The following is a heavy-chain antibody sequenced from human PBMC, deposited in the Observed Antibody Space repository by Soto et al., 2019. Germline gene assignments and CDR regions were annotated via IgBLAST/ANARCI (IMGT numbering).Heavy chain of an antibody. Sequence: DVQLLESGGGLVQPGGSLRLSCAASGFSFSSYAMVWVRQAPGKGLEWVAVISARGGSSYFADSVKGRFTLSIDNSKNVVSLEMNSLRAEDTAIYFCAKGSSEYSAAVDNWGKVTLVVVSS. J-gene: IGHJ4*02. V-gene: IGHV3-23*01. CDR1: GFSFSSYA. CDR2: ISARGGSS. D-gene: IGHD5-12*01. CDR3: AKGSSEYSAAVDN.